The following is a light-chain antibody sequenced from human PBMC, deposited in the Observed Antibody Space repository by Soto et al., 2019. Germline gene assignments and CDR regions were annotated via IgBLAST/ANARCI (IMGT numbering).Light chain of an antibody. CDR1: QTISSF. CDR3: QQYNNWPQIT. V-gene: IGKV3-15*01. CDR2: AAS. Sequence: MTQSPSTLSATAGDRVTITCRASQTISSFLAWYQQKPGQAPRLLIYAASTRATGIPARFSGSGSGTEFTLTISTLQSEDFAVYYWQQYNNWPQITFGQGTRLEIK. J-gene: IGKJ5*01.